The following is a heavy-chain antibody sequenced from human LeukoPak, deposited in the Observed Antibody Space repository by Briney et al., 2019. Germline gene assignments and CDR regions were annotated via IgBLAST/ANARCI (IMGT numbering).Heavy chain of an antibody. J-gene: IGHJ4*02. Sequence: SGTLSLTCAVSGGSISSNNWWSWVRPPPGKGLEWIGETYHSGSTNYSPSLKSRLIMSVDKPQNQFSLRLNSVTAADTAVYYCASGIMGATRRYYFDSWGQGILVTVSS. CDR3: ASGIMGATRRYYFDS. V-gene: IGHV4-4*02. CDR1: GGSISSNNW. CDR2: TYHSGST. D-gene: IGHD1-26*01.